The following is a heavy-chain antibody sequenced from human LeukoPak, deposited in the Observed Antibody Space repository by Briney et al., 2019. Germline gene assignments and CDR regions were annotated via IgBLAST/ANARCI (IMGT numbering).Heavy chain of an antibody. CDR2: IWYDGSNK. CDR3: ARDSYPLPVVVVAATRILDYYGMDV. V-gene: IGHV3-33*01. CDR1: GFTFSSYG. D-gene: IGHD2-15*01. J-gene: IGHJ6*02. Sequence: GGSLRLSCAASGFTFSSYGMHWVRQAPGKGLEWVAVIWYDGSNKYYADSVKGRFTISRDNSKNTLYLQMNSLRAEDTAVYYCARDSYPLPVVVVAATRILDYYGMDVWGQGTTVTVSS.